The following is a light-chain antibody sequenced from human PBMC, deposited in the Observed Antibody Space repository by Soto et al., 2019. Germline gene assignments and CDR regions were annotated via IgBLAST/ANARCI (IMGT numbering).Light chain of an antibody. Sequence: IQMTQSPSFLSASVGDAVTITCRASQSISRYLNWYQQKPGKAPKLLIYAAYSLQSGLPSRFSGAQSGTDFTLTISSLQPEDLGTYFCQQSYNMPFTFGPGTKVDIK. V-gene: IGKV1-39*01. CDR3: QQSYNMPFT. CDR2: AAY. CDR1: QSISRY. J-gene: IGKJ3*01.